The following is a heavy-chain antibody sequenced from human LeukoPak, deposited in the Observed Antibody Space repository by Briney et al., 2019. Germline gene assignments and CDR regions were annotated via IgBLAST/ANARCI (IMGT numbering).Heavy chain of an antibody. D-gene: IGHD6-19*01. CDR2: IYYSGST. CDR1: GDSISSSNSY. J-gene: IGHJ4*02. V-gene: IGHV4-39*07. CDR3: ARDLGRGHGYSSVALDS. Sequence: SETLSLTCIVSGDSISSSNSYWGWIRQPPGKGLEWIGIIYYSGSTYYNPPLNSRVTISIDTSKNQFSLNLSSVTAADTAVYYCARDLGRGHGYSSVALDSWGQGTLVIVSS.